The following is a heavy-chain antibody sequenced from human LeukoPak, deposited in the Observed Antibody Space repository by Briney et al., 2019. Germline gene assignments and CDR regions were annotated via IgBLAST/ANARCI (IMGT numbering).Heavy chain of an antibody. D-gene: IGHD1-26*01. CDR2: ISWDGGAT. Sequence: GGSLRLSCAASEFTFDDYSMHWVRQAPGKGLEWVSLISWDGGATYYADSVKGRFTISRDSSKNSLYLQMNSLRTEDTAVYYCAKSDNPWEPVNPFDYWGQGTLVTVSS. V-gene: IGHV3-43*01. CDR1: EFTFDDYS. CDR3: AKSDNPWEPVNPFDY. J-gene: IGHJ4*02.